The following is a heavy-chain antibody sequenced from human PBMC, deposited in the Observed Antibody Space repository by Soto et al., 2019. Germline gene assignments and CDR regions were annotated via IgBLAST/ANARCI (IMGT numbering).Heavy chain of an antibody. V-gene: IGHV3-23*01. J-gene: IGHJ6*02. CDR1: GFTFSSYA. CDR2: ISGSGGST. D-gene: IGHD6-19*01. Sequence: GGSLRLSCAASGFTFSSYAMSWVRQAPGKGLEWVSAISGSGGSTYYADSVKGRFTISRDNSKNTLYLQMNSLRAEDTAVYYCAKVVTSSGWYDGNYYYYGMDVWGQGTTVTVSS. CDR3: AKVVTSSGWYDGNYYYYGMDV.